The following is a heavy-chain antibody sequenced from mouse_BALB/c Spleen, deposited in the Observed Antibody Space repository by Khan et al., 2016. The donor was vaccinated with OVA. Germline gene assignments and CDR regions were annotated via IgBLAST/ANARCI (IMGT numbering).Heavy chain of an antibody. CDR2: IYPGNGDT. Sequence: DVQLQESGTVLARPGASVKMSCKASGYSFTSYLIHWIKQRPGQGLEWIGDIYPGNGDTTYNQKFKDKAKLTAGTSANTAYMELSSLTNEDSAGYYCARGGDSSFAYWGQGTLVTVSA. CDR1: GYSFTSYL. D-gene: IGHD2-12*01. J-gene: IGHJ3*01. CDR3: ARGGDSSFAY. V-gene: IGHV1-5*01.